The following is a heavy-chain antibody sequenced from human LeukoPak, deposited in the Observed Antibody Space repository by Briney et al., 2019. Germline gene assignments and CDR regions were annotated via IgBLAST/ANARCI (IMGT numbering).Heavy chain of an antibody. V-gene: IGHV1-18*01. D-gene: IGHD5-18*01. CDR2: ISAYNGNT. CDR1: GYTFTSYG. CDR3: ARGWSPNSYGLNNWFDP. J-gene: IGHJ5*02. Sequence: ASVKVSCKASGYTFTSYGISWVRQAPGQGLEWMGWISAYNGNTNYAQKLQGRVTMTTDTSTSTAYMELRSLRSDDTAVYYCARGWSPNSYGLNNWFDPWGQGTLVTVSS.